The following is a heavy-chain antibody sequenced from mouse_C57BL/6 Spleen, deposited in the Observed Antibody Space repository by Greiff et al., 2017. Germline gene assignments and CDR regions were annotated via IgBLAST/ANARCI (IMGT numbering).Heavy chain of an antibody. D-gene: IGHD1-1*01. CDR1: GYAFSSYW. CDR3: ARYGLLRTWYFDV. V-gene: IGHV1-80*01. Sequence: VQLVESGAELVKPGASVKISCKASGYAFSSYWMNWVKQRPGKGLEWIGQIYPGDGDTNYNGKFKGKATLTADKSSSTAYMQLSSLTSEDSAVYVCARYGLLRTWYFDVWGTGTTVTVSS. CDR2: IYPGDGDT. J-gene: IGHJ1*03.